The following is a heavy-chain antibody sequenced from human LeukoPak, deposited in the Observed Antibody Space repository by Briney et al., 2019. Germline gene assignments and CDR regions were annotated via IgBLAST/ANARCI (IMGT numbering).Heavy chain of an antibody. Sequence: ASVKVSCKASGYTFTSYGISWVRQAPGQGLEWMGWISAYNGNTNYAQKLQGRVTMTTDTSTSTACMELRSLRSDDTAVYYCXXXXXWGSYRYTLLLDYWGQGTLVTVSS. CDR2: ISAYNGNT. J-gene: IGHJ4*02. D-gene: IGHD3-16*02. V-gene: IGHV1-18*01. CDR1: GYTFTSYG. CDR3: XXXXXWGSYRYTLLLDY.